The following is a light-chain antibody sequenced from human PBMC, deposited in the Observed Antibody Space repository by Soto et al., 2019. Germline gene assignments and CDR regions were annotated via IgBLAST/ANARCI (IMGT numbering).Light chain of an antibody. J-gene: IGKJ1*01. V-gene: IGKV3-20*01. CDR3: QQYGSLSWT. CDR1: QSVSSNY. CDR2: GAS. Sequence: DIVLTQSPVTLSLSPGERATLSCRASQSVSSNYLAWYQQKPGQAPRLLIYGASTRATGVPDRFSGSGSGTDFTLTISRLEPEDFAVYHCQQYGSLSWTFGQGTKVDI.